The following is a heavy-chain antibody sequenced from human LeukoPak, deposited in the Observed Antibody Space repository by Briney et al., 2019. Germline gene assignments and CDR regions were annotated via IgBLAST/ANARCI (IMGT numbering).Heavy chain of an antibody. CDR2: IYYSGST. CDR1: GDAVINNHYY. Sequence: PSETLSLTCNVSGDAVINNHYYWGWIRQPPGKGLEWIGYIYYSGSTNYNPSLKSRVTISVDTSKNQFSLKLSSVTAADTAVYYCAKRERDSSSQDWGQGILVTVSS. D-gene: IGHD6-6*01. CDR3: AKRERDSSSQD. J-gene: IGHJ4*02. V-gene: IGHV4-61*01.